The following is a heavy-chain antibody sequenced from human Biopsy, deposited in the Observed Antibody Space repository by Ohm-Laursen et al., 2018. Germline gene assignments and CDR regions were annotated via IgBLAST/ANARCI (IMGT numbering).Heavy chain of an antibody. J-gene: IGHJ6*02. D-gene: IGHD6-19*01. CDR2: RIPYFNTI. V-gene: IGHV1-69*01. Sequence: SSVKVSCKASGVTFATYAFGWVRQAPGQGLEWMGGRIPYFNTIYYARNFQDRAVITADRSARTTDMQLSGLRSEDTAVYYCVAYPSSGFFENNDDFAMDVWGQGTTVSVSS. CDR1: GVTFATYA. CDR3: VAYPSSGFFENNDDFAMDV.